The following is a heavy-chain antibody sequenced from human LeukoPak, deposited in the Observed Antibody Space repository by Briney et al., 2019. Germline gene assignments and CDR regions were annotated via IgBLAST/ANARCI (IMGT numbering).Heavy chain of an antibody. V-gene: IGHV3-49*03. Sequence: PGRSLRLSCTASGFSLTNYAVSWFRQAPGKGLEWVGYIRSKASGGTTEYAASVKGRFSISRDDSKSIAYLQMNSLKTEDTAVYYCSSDYSSGWYYFDYWGQGTLVTVSP. CDR3: SSDYSSGWYYFDY. CDR1: GFSLTNYA. J-gene: IGHJ4*02. CDR2: IRSKASGGTT. D-gene: IGHD6-19*01.